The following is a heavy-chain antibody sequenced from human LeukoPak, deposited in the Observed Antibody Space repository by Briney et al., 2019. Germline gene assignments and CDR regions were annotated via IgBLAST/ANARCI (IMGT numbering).Heavy chain of an antibody. V-gene: IGHV3-48*03. CDR1: GFTFSSYE. J-gene: IGHJ6*03. CDR3: ASLTAAAPYYYYYMDV. CDR2: ISSGGSTI. Sequence: GGSLRLSXAASGFTFSSYEMNWVRQAPGKGLEWVSYISSGGSTIYYAYSVKGRFTISRDNAKNSLYLQMNSLRAEDTAVYYCASLTAAAPYYYYYMDVWGKGTTVTVSS. D-gene: IGHD6-13*01.